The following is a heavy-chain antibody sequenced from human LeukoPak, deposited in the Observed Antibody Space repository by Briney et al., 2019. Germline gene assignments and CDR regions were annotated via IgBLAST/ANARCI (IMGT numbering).Heavy chain of an antibody. D-gene: IGHD4-11*01. Sequence: SETLSLTCAVSGGFISSGNWWGWFRQPPGKGLEWIGEIHHSVGTNYNPSLKCRVAISMDKSKNQFSLDVTSVTAADTAMYYCARKGPATIADYWGRGTLVTVSS. J-gene: IGHJ4*02. CDR1: GGFISSGNW. V-gene: IGHV4-4*02. CDR2: IHHSVGT. CDR3: ARKGPATIADY.